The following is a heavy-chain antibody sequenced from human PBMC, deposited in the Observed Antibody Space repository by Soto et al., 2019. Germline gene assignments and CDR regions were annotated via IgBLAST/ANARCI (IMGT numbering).Heavy chain of an antibody. V-gene: IGHV4-59*08. CDR3: ARRYGDCFDY. J-gene: IGHJ4*02. Sequence: PSETLSLTCTVSGGSISSYYWSWIRQPPGKGLEWIGYIYYSGSTNYNPSLKSRVTISVDTSKNQFSLKLSSVTAADTAVYYCARRYGDCFDYWXQGTLVTVSS. D-gene: IGHD4-17*01. CDR2: IYYSGST. CDR1: GGSISSYY.